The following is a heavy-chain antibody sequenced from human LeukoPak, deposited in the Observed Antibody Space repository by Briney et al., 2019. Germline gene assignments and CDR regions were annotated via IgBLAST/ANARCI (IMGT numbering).Heavy chain of an antibody. Sequence: PSETLSLTCTVSGGSDSSGSYYWSWIRQPPGKGLEWIGYIYYSGSTNYNPSLKSRVTISVDTSKNQFSLKLSSVTAADTAVYHCARVLFIAAAGTGWFDPWGQGTLVTVSS. D-gene: IGHD6-13*01. V-gene: IGHV4-61*01. CDR1: GGSDSSGSYY. CDR3: ARVLFIAAAGTGWFDP. J-gene: IGHJ5*02. CDR2: IYYSGST.